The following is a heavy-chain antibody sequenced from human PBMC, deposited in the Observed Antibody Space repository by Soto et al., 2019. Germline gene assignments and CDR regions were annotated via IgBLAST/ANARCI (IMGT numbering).Heavy chain of an antibody. J-gene: IGHJ3*02. CDR1: GGSFIGYY. CDR3: ARGERQWLVRYAFDI. CDR2: INHSGST. Sequence: SETLSLTCAVDGGSFIGYYWSWILQPPGKGLEWIGEINHSGSTNYNPSLKSRVTISVDTSKNQFSLKLSSVTAADTAVYYCARGERQWLVRYAFDIWGQGTMVTVSS. V-gene: IGHV4-34*01. D-gene: IGHD6-19*01.